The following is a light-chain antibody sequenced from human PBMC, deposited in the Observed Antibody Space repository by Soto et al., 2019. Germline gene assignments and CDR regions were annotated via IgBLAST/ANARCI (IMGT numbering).Light chain of an antibody. J-gene: IGKJ1*01. V-gene: IGKV1-5*01. Sequence: DIQMTQSPSSLTASVGDRVTVPCRASQGISNYLAWYQQKPGKAPKLLIYDASSLESGVPSRFSGSGSGTEFTLTISSLQPDDFATYYCQQYNSYSQTFGQGTKVDIK. CDR1: QGISNY. CDR3: QQYNSYSQT. CDR2: DAS.